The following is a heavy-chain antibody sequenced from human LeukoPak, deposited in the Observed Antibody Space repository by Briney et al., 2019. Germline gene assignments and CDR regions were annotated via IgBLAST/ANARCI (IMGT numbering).Heavy chain of an antibody. D-gene: IGHD4-11*01. V-gene: IGHV4-31*03. CDR1: GASISMGFYY. Sequence: SETLSLTCTVSGASISMGFYYWIWIRQHPGMGLEWIGYIYYSGSTYYNPSLKSRVTMSVDTSKNQFSLKLSAVTAADTAVYYCARGPYRNSFDYWGQGTLVTVSS. J-gene: IGHJ4*02. CDR3: ARGPYRNSFDY. CDR2: IYYSGST.